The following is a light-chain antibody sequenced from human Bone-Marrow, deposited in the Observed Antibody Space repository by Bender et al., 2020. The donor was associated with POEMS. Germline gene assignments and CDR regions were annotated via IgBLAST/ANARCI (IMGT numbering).Light chain of an antibody. CDR1: SSDVGKYNT. V-gene: IGLV2-14*02. Sequence: QSALTQPASVSGSPGQSITISCTGTSSDVGKYNTVSWYQQHPGKGPKLMLYEGSKRPSGVSNRFSGSKSGNTASLTISGLQAEDEADYYCSSYTSSTTLVFGGGTKLTVL. J-gene: IGLJ2*01. CDR3: SSYTSSTTLV. CDR2: EGS.